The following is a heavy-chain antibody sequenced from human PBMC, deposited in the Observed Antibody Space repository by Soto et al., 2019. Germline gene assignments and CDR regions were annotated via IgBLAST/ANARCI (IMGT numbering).Heavy chain of an antibody. CDR1: GFTFSSYA. D-gene: IGHD3-16*02. Sequence: GGSLRLSCAASGFTFSSYAMSWVRQAPGKGLEWVSAISGSGGSTYYADSVKGRFTISRDNSKNTLYLQMNSLRAEDTAVYYCAKESRLGRDYDYVWGSYRLTYYFDYWGQGTLVTVSS. J-gene: IGHJ4*02. V-gene: IGHV3-23*01. CDR3: AKESRLGRDYDYVWGSYRLTYYFDY. CDR2: ISGSGGST.